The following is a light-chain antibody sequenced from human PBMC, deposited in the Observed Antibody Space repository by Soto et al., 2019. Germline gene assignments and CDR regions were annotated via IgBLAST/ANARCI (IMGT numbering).Light chain of an antibody. Sequence: QSALTQPPSASGSPGQSVTISCTGTSSDVGGYNYVSWYQQHPGKAPRLMIYEVNKRPSGVPYRFSGSKSGNTASLTVSGLQVDDEAVYYCSSYAGNNLLVFGGGTKVTVL. V-gene: IGLV2-8*01. CDR1: SSDVGGYNY. CDR3: SSYAGNNLLV. J-gene: IGLJ2*01. CDR2: EVN.